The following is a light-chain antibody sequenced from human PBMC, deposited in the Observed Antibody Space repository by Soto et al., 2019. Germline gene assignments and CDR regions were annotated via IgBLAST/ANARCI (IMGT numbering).Light chain of an antibody. CDR2: GAS. Sequence: EIVLTQSPGTLSLSPGERATLSCRASQSVSSSYLAWYQQKPGQAPRLLIYGASSRATGIPDRFSGSGSGTDFTLTISRLEPEVFSVYYCQQYGSALFGPGTKVDIK. CDR1: QSVSSSY. J-gene: IGKJ3*01. CDR3: QQYGSAL. V-gene: IGKV3-20*01.